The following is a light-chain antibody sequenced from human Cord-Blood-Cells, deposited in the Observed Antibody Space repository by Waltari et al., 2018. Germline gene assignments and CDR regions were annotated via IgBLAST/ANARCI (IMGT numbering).Light chain of an antibody. CDR1: SLRSYS. CDR3: NSRDSSGNHLE. V-gene: IGLV3-19*01. Sequence: SSELTQDPAVSVALGQTVRITCQGASLRSYSASWYQQKPGPAPVLVIYGKNNRPSGIPDRFSGSSSGNTASLTITGAQAEDEADYYCNSRDSSGNHLEFGGGTKLTVL. J-gene: IGLJ2*01. CDR2: GKN.